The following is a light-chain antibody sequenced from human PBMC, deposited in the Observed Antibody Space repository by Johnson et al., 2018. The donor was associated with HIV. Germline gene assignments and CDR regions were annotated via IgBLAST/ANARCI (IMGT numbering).Light chain of an antibody. CDR3: GTWDSSLTSYV. CDR1: SSNIGNNY. V-gene: IGLV1-51*02. J-gene: IGLJ1*01. Sequence: QAVLTQPPSVSAAPVQKVTISCSGSSSNIGNNYVSWYQQLPGTAPKLLIYENNKRPSGIPDQFSGSKSGTSATLGITGLQTGDEADYYCGTWDSSLTSYVFGAGTKVTVL. CDR2: ENN.